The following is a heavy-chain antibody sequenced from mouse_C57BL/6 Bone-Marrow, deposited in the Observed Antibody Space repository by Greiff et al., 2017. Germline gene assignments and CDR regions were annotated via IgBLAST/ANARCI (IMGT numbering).Heavy chain of an antibody. D-gene: IGHD3-3*01. CDR2: IYPRSGNT. Sequence: LQESGAELARPGASVKLSCKASGYTFTSYGISWVKQRTGQGLEWIGEIYPRSGNTYYNEKFKGKATLTADKSSSTAYMELRSLTSEDSAVYVCARRAYWYFDVWGTGTTVTVSS. CDR1: GYTFTSYG. CDR3: ARRAYWYFDV. J-gene: IGHJ1*03. V-gene: IGHV1-81*01.